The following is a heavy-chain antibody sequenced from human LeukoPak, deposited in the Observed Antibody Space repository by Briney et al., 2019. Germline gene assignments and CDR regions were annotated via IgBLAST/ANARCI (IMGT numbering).Heavy chain of an antibody. V-gene: IGHV6-1*01. J-gene: IGHJ3*02. D-gene: IGHD2-2*02. CDR1: GDSVFSRAAS. CDR2: TYYRSKWYS. Sequence: PSQTLSLTCAISGDSVFSRAASWNWIRQSPSRGLEWLGRTYYRSKWYSEYAGSVRGRITIDADTSKNQFFLQLYSVTPEDMAVYYCARDAGNHIPQAFDIWGQGTMVTVSS. CDR3: ARDAGNHIPQAFDI.